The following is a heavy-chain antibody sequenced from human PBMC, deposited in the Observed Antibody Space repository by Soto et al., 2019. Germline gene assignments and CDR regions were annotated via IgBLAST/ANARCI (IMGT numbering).Heavy chain of an antibody. Sequence: SETLSLTCAVSGYSISSGYYWGWIRQPPGKGLEWIGCIYHSGSTYYNPSLKSRVTISVDTSKNQFSLKLSSVTAADTSVYYCARVDEYYYDSRSTYYFDYWGQGTLGTVSS. CDR3: ARVDEYYYDSRSTYYFDY. D-gene: IGHD3-22*01. CDR2: IYHSGST. V-gene: IGHV4-38-2*01. J-gene: IGHJ4*02. CDR1: GYSISSGYY.